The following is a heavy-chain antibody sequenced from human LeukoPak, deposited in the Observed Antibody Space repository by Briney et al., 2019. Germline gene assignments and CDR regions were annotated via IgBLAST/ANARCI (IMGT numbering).Heavy chain of an antibody. V-gene: IGHV1-2*06. Sequence: ASVKVSCKASGYTFTGSYIHWVRRAPGQGPEWMGRINPNSGATKSAQKFQGRVTMTRDTSISVAYMELSRLTSDDTAIYYCARGPFGGVYFDHWGQGTLVTVST. CDR2: INPNSGAT. CDR3: ARGPFGGVYFDH. D-gene: IGHD3-16*01. J-gene: IGHJ4*02. CDR1: GYTFTGSY.